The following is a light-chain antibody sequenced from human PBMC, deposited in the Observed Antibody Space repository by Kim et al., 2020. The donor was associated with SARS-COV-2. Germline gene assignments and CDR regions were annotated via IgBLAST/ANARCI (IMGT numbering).Light chain of an antibody. V-gene: IGLV1-44*01. CDR1: SSNIGSNT. CDR2: SNN. Sequence: SVLTQSPSASGTPGQRVTISCSGSSSNIGSNTVNWYQQLPGTAPKLLIYSNNQRPSGVPDRFSGSKSGTSASLAISGLQSEDEADYYCAAWDDSLNGVVFGGGTQLTVL. CDR3: AAWDDSLNGVV. J-gene: IGLJ2*01.